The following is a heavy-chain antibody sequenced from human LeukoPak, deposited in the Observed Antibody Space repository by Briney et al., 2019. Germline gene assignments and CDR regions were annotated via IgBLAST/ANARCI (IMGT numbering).Heavy chain of an antibody. V-gene: IGHV1-69*13. J-gene: IGHJ6*02. CDR2: IIPFFGTQ. Sequence: SVKVSFKASGGSFITYAISWVRQPPGQGREWMGGIIPFFGTQSYAQKFHGGVTITADESTNTAYIEVSSLRTEDTDLYYCARYKVPPHQDSSMVPGVYYYCGMDFWGLGTTVTVSS. CDR1: GGSFITYA. D-gene: IGHD3-10*01. CDR3: ARYKVPPHQDSSMVPGVYYYCGMDF.